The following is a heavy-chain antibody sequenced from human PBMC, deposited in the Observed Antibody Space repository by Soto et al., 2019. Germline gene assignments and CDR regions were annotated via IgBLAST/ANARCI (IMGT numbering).Heavy chain of an antibody. CDR2: VSSDGSKK. J-gene: IGHJ5*02. CDR3: ARQESGGDWFDP. Sequence: GGSLRLSCAASGFTFSNYCMNWVRQAPGKGLEWVAVVSSDGSKKYYVDSVKGRFTISRDNSKNTLFLQMDSLRSEDTAVYYCARQESGGDWFDPWGQGTLVTVSS. CDR1: GFTFSNYC. V-gene: IGHV3-30*03.